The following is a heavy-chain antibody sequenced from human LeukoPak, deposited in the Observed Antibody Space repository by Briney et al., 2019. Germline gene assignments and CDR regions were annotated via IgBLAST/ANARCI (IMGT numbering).Heavy chain of an antibody. J-gene: IGHJ4*02. CDR2: IYYSGST. CDR3: AGGRIQLWLPYFDY. D-gene: IGHD5-18*01. Sequence: PSETLSLTCTVSGGSISSYYWSWIRQPPGKGLEWIGYIYYSGSTNYNPSLKSRVTISVDTSKNQFSLKLSSVTAADTAVYYCAGGRIQLWLPYFDYWGQGTLVTVSS. V-gene: IGHV4-59*01. CDR1: GGSISSYY.